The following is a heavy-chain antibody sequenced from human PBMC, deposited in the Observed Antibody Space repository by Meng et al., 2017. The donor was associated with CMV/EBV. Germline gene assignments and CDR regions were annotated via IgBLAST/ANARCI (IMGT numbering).Heavy chain of an antibody. CDR2: MNPNSGNT. CDR1: GYTFTSYD. J-gene: IGHJ6*02. V-gene: IGHV1-8*03. Sequence: ASVKVSCKASGYTFTSYDINWVRQATGQGLEWMGWMNPNSGNTGYAQKFQGRVTITRNTSISTAYMELSRLRSDDTAVYYCASSNYGLHYYGMDVWGQGTTVTVSS. CDR3: ASSNYGLHYYGMDV. D-gene: IGHD4-17*01.